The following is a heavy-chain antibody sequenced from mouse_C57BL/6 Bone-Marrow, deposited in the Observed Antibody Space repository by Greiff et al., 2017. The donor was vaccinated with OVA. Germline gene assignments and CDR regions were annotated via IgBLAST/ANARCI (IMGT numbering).Heavy chain of an antibody. D-gene: IGHD3-1*01. CDR3: ARSGGPSAWFAY. CDR1: GYTFTSYW. Sequence: QVQLQQSGAELVKPGASVKMSCKASGYTFTSYWITWVKQRPGQGLEWIGDIYPGSGSTNYNEKFKSKATLTVDTSSSTAYMQLSSLTSEDSAVYYCARSGGPSAWFAYWGQGTLVTVSA. J-gene: IGHJ3*01. V-gene: IGHV1-55*01. CDR2: IYPGSGST.